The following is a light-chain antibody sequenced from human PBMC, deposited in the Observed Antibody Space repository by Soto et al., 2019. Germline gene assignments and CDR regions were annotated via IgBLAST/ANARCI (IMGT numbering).Light chain of an antibody. J-gene: IGKJ1*01. V-gene: IGKV3-20*01. CDR1: QSVSSSY. CDR3: QQYGSSPRT. Sequence: EIVLTQSPGTLSLSPGERGTLSCRASQSVSSSYLAWYQQKPGQAPRLLMYGTSTRATGTPDRFSGSGSGTDFTLTIISLEPEDVAVYYCQQYGSSPRTFGQGTKVEVK. CDR2: GTS.